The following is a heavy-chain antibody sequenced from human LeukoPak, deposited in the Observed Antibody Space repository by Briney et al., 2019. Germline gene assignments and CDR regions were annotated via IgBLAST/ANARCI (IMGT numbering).Heavy chain of an antibody. CDR2: T. D-gene: IGHD3-22*01. J-gene: IGHJ4*02. Sequence: TEYAASVKGRFTISRDDSKSIAYLQMNSLKTEDTAVYYCTRDGPPAYYYDSSGYYYGYFDYWGQGTLVTVSS. CDR3: TRDGPPAYYYDSSGYYYGYFDY. V-gene: IGHV3-49*02.